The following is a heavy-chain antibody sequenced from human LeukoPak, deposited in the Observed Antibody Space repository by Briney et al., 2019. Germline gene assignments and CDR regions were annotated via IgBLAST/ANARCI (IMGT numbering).Heavy chain of an antibody. V-gene: IGHV4-34*01. CDR3: ARRNIRPHYGPGGYYFDY. Sequence: PSETLSLTCAVYGGSFSGYYWSWIRQPPGKGLEWIGEINHSGSTNYNPSLKSRVTISVDTSKNQFSLKLSSVTAADTAVYYCARRNIRPHYGPGGYYFDYWGQGTLVTVSS. CDR2: INHSGST. D-gene: IGHD3-10*01. J-gene: IGHJ4*02. CDR1: GGSFSGYY.